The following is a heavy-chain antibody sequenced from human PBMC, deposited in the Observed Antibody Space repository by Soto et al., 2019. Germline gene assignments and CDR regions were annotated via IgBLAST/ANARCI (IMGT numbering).Heavy chain of an antibody. V-gene: IGHV3-23*01. Sequence: PGGSLRLSCAASGFTFSSYAMSWVRQAPGKGLEWVSAISGSGGSTYYADSVKGRFTISRDNSKNTLYLQMNSLRAEDTAVYYCAKDLGFTMIVVVPHNWFDPWGQGTLVTVS. CDR2: ISGSGGST. CDR1: GFTFSSYA. J-gene: IGHJ5*02. D-gene: IGHD3-22*01. CDR3: AKDLGFTMIVVVPHNWFDP.